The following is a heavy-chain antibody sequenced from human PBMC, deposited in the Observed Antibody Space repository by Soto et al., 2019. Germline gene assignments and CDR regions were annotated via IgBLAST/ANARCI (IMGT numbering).Heavy chain of an antibody. CDR3: ARENYGSGSYYIWFDP. D-gene: IGHD3-10*01. J-gene: IGHJ5*02. V-gene: IGHV1-69*02. CDR1: GGTFSSYT. Sequence: QVQLVQSGAEVKKPGSSVKVSCKASGGTFSSYTISWVRQAPGQGLEWMGRIIPILGIANYAQKFQGRVTITAAKSTSTAYMELSSLRSEDTAVYYCARENYGSGSYYIWFDPWGQGTLVTVSS. CDR2: IIPILGIA.